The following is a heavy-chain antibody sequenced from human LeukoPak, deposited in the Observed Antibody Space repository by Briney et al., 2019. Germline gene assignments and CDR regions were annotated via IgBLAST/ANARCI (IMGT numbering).Heavy chain of an antibody. CDR3: AKDISSMIVVVRD. D-gene: IGHD3-22*01. CDR2: ISWNSGGI. Sequence: GGSLRLSCAASGFTFDDYAMHWVRQAPGKGLEWVSGISWNSGGIGYADSVKGRFTISRDNAKNSLYLQMNSLRTEDTALYYCAKDISSMIVVVRDWGQGTLVTVSS. CDR1: GFTFDDYA. J-gene: IGHJ4*02. V-gene: IGHV3-9*01.